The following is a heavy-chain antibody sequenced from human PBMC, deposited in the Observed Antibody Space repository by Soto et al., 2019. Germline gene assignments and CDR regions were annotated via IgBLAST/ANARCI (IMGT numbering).Heavy chain of an antibody. V-gene: IGHV4-59*01. CDR2: IYYTGRT. Sequence: QLQLQESGPALVKPSETLSLTCTVSGGSISSYFWSWIRQPPGKGLVWIGYIYYTGRTTYNPSLKRRVTISVDTSKNQFSLQLSSVTAADTAVYYCANFNWYFDPWGRGSLVTVS. CDR3: ANFNWYFDP. CDR1: GGSISSYF. J-gene: IGHJ2*01.